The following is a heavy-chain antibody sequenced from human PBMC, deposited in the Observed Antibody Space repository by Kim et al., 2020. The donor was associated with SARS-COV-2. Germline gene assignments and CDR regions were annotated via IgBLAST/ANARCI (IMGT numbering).Heavy chain of an antibody. J-gene: IGHJ6*02. CDR1: GGSFSGYY. CDR2: INHSGST. V-gene: IGHV4-34*01. D-gene: IGHD3-3*01. CDR3: ARGTRIFPLGMDV. Sequence: SETLSLTCAVYGGSFSGYYWSWIRQPPGKGLEWIGEINHSGSTNYNPSLKSRVTISVDTSKNQFSLKLSSVTAADTAVYYCARGTRIFPLGMDVWGQGTTVTVSS.